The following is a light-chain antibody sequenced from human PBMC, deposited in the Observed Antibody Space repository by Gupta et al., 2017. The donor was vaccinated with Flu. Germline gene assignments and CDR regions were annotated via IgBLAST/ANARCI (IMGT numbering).Light chain of an antibody. J-gene: IGKJ3*01. V-gene: IGKV3-20*01. CDR3: HQVGASRIT. CDR2: GAS. CDR1: QSVNNNH. Sequence: ENVLAQSPGTLSLSPGERATLSCRASQSVNNNHLAWYQQKPGQAPRLLIYGASIRATRIPDRFSGRGSGTEFTLTISRLELEDFAVYYCHQVGASRITFGQGTRVDIK.